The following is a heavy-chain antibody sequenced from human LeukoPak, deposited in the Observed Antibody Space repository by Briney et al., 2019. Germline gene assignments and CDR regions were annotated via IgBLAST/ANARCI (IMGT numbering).Heavy chain of an antibody. Sequence: ASVKVSCKASGYTFIGYYLHWVRQAPGQGLEWMGWINPHNGDTNYAQKFQGRVTMTRDTSITTAYMELSRLRSDDTAVYFCARDRGTLYGVDVWGQGTTVTVSS. CDR3: ARDRGTLYGVDV. CDR1: GYTFIGYY. D-gene: IGHD3-10*01. J-gene: IGHJ6*02. CDR2: INPHNGDT. V-gene: IGHV1-2*02.